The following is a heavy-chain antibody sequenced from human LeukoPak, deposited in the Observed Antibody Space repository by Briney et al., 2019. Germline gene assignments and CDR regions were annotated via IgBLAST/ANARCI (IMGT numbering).Heavy chain of an antibody. Sequence: GESLKISCKGSGYSLTTHWIGWVRQMPGKGLEWMAIIYPGDSKTEYSPSFQGQVTISADKSITTAYLQWSSLKASDTAMYYCTTYYDTKVYYAFDIWGQGTMVTVSS. D-gene: IGHD3-22*01. J-gene: IGHJ3*02. CDR1: GYSLTTHW. V-gene: IGHV5-51*01. CDR2: IYPGDSKT. CDR3: TTYYDTKVYYAFDI.